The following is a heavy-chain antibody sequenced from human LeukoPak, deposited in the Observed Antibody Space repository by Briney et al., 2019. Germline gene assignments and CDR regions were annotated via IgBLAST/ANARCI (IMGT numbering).Heavy chain of an antibody. CDR3: ATEGGSLEKINY. CDR2: ISDSGTST. D-gene: IGHD5-24*01. CDR1: GFTFSSYA. Sequence: TGGSLRLSCAASGFTFSSYAMSWVRQAPGKGLEWVSAISDSGTSTYYADSVKGRFTISRDNSKNTLYLQMNSLRAEDTAVYYCATEGGSLEKINYWGQGTLVTVSS. J-gene: IGHJ4*02. V-gene: IGHV3-23*01.